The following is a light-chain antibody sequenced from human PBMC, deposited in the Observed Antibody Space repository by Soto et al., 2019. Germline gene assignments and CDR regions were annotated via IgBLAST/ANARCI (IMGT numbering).Light chain of an antibody. CDR2: DVN. CDR1: ISDVGRYNF. CDR3: CSYTGSGTL. Sequence: QSALTQPRSVSGSPGQSVTIACTGTISDVGRYNFVSWYQQHPDKSPKLILYDVNKRPSGVPDRFSGSKSGDTASLAISGLQAEDEADYYCCSYTGSGTLFGGGTKLTVL. V-gene: IGLV2-11*01. J-gene: IGLJ2*01.